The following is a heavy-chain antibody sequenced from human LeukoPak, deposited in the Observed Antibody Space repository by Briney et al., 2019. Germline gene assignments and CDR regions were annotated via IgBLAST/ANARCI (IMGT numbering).Heavy chain of an antibody. V-gene: IGHV3-43D*03. D-gene: IGHD2-15*01. Sequence: PGGSLRLSCAASGFTFDDYAMHWVRHAPGKGLEWVSLISWDGGSTYYADSVKGRFTISRDNSKNSLYLQMNSLRAEDTALYYCAKDDCSGGSCYLFDYWGQGTLVTVSS. CDR3: AKDDCSGGSCYLFDY. CDR2: ISWDGGST. CDR1: GFTFDDYA. J-gene: IGHJ4*02.